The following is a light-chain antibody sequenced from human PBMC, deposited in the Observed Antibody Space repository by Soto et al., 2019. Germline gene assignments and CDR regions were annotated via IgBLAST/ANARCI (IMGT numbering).Light chain of an antibody. J-gene: IGKJ2*01. CDR2: DAS. CDR3: QPYNNFQYT. V-gene: IGKV1-33*01. CDR1: QDIKKY. Sequence: DIQMTQSPSSLSASVGDRVTITCQASQDIKKYLNWYQQKPGKAPKLLIYDASNLETGVPSRFSGSGSGTDFTFTISSLQHEDIATYYCQPYNNFQYTFGQGTKADIK.